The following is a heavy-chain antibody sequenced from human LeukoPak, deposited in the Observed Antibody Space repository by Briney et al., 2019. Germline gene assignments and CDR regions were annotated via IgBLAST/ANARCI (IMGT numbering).Heavy chain of an antibody. J-gene: IGHJ4*02. V-gene: IGHV1-18*01. CDR3: AREFRSGSYSEFDY. D-gene: IGHD1-26*01. CDR2: ISAYNGNT. Sequence: GASVKVSCKASGYTFTSNGISWVRQAPGQGLEWMGWISAYNGNTNYAQKLQGRVTMTTDTSTSTAYMELRSLRSDDTAVYYCAREFRSGSYSEFDYWGQGTRVTVSS. CDR1: GYTFTSNG.